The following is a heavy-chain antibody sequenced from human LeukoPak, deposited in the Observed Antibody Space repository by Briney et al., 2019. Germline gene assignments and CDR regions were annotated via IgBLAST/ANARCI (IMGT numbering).Heavy chain of an antibody. CDR1: GLTFGNFW. V-gene: IGHV3-74*01. CDR2: INTEGTSQ. D-gene: IGHD3-10*01. CDR3: ARAPLMVRGITPPFDH. Sequence: GGSLRFSCAASGLTFGNFWMHWVRQAPGKGLEWVSRINTEGTSQHYADSVKGRFTISRDNAKNTLYLQMNSLRADDTSVYYCARAPLMVRGITPPFDHWGQGTLVTIYS. J-gene: IGHJ4*02.